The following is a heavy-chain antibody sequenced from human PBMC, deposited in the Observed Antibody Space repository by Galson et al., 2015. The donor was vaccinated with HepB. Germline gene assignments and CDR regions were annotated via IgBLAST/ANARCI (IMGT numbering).Heavy chain of an antibody. Sequence: SLRLSCAASGFTFSAYSMNWVRQAPGKGLEWVSYISSTRDTIYYADSVKGRFTISRDNAKNSLYLQMDSLRAEDTAVYFCARGNDFRSGFSEHNFDYWGEGTLVTVSS. V-gene: IGHV3-48*01. CDR3: ARGNDFRSGFSEHNFDY. CDR2: ISSTRDTI. D-gene: IGHD3-3*01. J-gene: IGHJ4*02. CDR1: GFTFSAYS.